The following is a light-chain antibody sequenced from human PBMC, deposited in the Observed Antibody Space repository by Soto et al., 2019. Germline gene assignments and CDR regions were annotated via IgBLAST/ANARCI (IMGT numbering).Light chain of an antibody. J-gene: IGLJ1*01. CDR3: SSYSSSSTFYG. CDR2: QVS. CDR1: SSDIGGFYY. Sequence: QSVLTQPASVSGSPGQSITISCTGTSSDIGGFYYVSWYQHHPGKDPKLMIYQVSNRPSGVSNRFSGSKSGNTASLTISGLQAEDEADYFCSSYSSSSTFYGLGAGTKVTVL. V-gene: IGLV2-14*01.